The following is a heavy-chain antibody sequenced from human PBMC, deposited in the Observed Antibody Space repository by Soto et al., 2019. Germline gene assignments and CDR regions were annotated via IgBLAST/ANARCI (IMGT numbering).Heavy chain of an antibody. CDR2: MYHSGST. CDR1: GGSISSGGYS. CDR3: ARVFSDSSSCFDP. D-gene: IGHD6-13*01. V-gene: IGHV4-30-2*01. J-gene: IGHJ5*02. Sequence: SETLSLTCAVSGGSISSGGYSWSWIRQPPGKGLEWIGYMYHSGSTYYNPSLKSRVTISIDRSKNQFSLKLSSVTAADTAVYYCARVFSDSSSCFDPWGQGTLVTVSS.